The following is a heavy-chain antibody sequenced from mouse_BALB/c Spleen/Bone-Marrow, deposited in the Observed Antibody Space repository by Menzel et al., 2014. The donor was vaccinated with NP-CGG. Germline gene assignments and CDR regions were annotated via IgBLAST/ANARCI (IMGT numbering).Heavy chain of an antibody. J-gene: IGHJ2*01. CDR2: IRLKSNNYAT. CDR3: TRHYYGSSFDY. D-gene: IGHD1-1*01. V-gene: IGHV6-6*02. Sequence: EVQLQQSGGGLVQPGGSMKLSCVASGFTFSNYWMNWVRQSPEKGLEWVAEIRLKSNNYATHYAESVKGRFTISRDDSKSGVYLQMNNLRAEDTGIYYCTRHYYGSSFDYWGQGTTLTVSS. CDR1: GFTFSNYW.